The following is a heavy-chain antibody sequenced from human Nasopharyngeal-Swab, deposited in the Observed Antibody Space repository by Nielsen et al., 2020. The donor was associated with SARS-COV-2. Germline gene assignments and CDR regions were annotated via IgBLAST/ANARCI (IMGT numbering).Heavy chain of an antibody. D-gene: IGHD3-3*01. V-gene: IGHV3-74*01. CDR3: ATRRSLDN. CDR2: IKSDGSTT. Sequence: GESLKISCAASGFTFRSYWMHWVRQAPGKGLVWVSRIKSDGSTTQYADSVKGRFSISRDNAKNSLYLHMNSLRAEDTAVYYCATRRSLDNWGQGTLVTVSS. CDR1: GFTFRSYW. J-gene: IGHJ4*02.